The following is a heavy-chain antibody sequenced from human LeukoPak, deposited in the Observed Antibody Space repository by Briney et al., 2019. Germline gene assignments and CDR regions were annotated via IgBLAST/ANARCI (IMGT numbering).Heavy chain of an antibody. D-gene: IGHD1-26*01. CDR3: AKDMGGSYELDY. CDR1: GFTFSSYG. J-gene: IGHJ4*02. Sequence: GRSLRLSCAASGFTFSSYGMHWVRQAPGKGLEWVAVISYDGSNKYYADSVKGRFTISRDNSKNTLYLQMNSLRAEDTAVYYCAKDMGGSYELDYWGQGTLVTVSS. CDR2: ISYDGSNK. V-gene: IGHV3-30*18.